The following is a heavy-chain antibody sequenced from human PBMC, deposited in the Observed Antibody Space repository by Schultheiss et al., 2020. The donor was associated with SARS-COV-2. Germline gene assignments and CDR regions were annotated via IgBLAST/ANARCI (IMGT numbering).Heavy chain of an antibody. Sequence: GGSLRLSCAASGFTVSSNYMSWVRQAPGKGLEWVSYIANRGDTIYYADSVQGRFTISRDNAKNSLYLQMNSLRAEDTAIYYCAKGGYFYINSWGQGTLVTVSS. J-gene: IGHJ4*02. V-gene: IGHV3-11*01. CDR3: AKGGYFYINS. CDR2: IANRGDTI. CDR1: GFTVSSNY. D-gene: IGHD2/OR15-2a*01.